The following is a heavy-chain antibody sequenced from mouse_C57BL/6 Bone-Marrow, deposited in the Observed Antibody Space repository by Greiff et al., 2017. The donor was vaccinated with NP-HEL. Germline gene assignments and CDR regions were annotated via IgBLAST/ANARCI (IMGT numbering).Heavy chain of an antibody. CDR3: ARWGLWDYFDY. J-gene: IGHJ2*01. Sequence: VQLQQSGPELVKPGASVKISCKASGYAFSSSWMNWVKQRPGKGLEWIGRIYPGDGDTNYNGKFKGKATLTADKSSSTAYMQLSSLTSEDSAVYFCARWGLWDYFDYWGQGTTLTVSS. CDR2: IYPGDGDT. D-gene: IGHD1-1*02. V-gene: IGHV1-82*01. CDR1: GYAFSSSW.